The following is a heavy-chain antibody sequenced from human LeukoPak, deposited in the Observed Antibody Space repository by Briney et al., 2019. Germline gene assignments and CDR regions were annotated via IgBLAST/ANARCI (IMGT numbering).Heavy chain of an antibody. CDR3: AKGKRTYYYDSSGYYCDY. CDR2: ISYDGSNK. V-gene: IGHV3-30*18. D-gene: IGHD3-22*01. CDR1: GFTFSSYG. Sequence: GGSLRLSCAASGFTFSSYGMHWVRQAPGKGLEWVAVISYDGSNKYYADSVKGRFTISRDNSKNTLYLQMNSLRAEDTAVYYCAKGKRTYYYDSSGYYCDYWGQGTLVTVSS. J-gene: IGHJ4*02.